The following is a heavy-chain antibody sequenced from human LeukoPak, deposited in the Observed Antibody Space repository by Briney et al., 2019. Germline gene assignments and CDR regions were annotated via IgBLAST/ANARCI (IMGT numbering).Heavy chain of an antibody. CDR2: INPSSGGT. V-gene: IGHV1-2*02. CDR1: GYTFTGYY. D-gene: IGHD5-18*01. Sequence: ASVKVSCKASGYTFTGYYMHWVRQAPGQGLEWMGWINPSSGGTNYAQEFQGRVTMTRDTSISTAYMELSRLRSDDTAVYYCARAAMVTTVFDYWGQGTLVTVSS. CDR3: ARAAMVTTVFDY. J-gene: IGHJ4*02.